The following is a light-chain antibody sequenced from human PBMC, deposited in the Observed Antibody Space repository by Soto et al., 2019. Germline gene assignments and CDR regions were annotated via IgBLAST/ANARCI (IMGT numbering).Light chain of an antibody. J-gene: IGLJ2*01. CDR1: SSNIGNNY. V-gene: IGLV1-51*01. Sequence: QAVVTQPPSVSAAPGQKVTISCSGSSSNIGNNYVSWYQQLPGTAPKLLIYDNNKRPSGIPDRFSGSRSGTSATLGITGLQTGDEADYYCGTWDSSLSVVLFGGGTQLTVL. CDR2: DNN. CDR3: GTWDSSLSVVL.